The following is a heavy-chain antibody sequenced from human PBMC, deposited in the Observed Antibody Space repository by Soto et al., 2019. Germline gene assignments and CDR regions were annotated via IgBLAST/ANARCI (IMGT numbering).Heavy chain of an antibody. CDR3: ARDYCTSSRCYGPDY. J-gene: IGHJ4*02. Sequence: ASVKVSCKASGYTFTSYAMHWVRQAPGQRLEWMGWINAGNGNTKYSQKFQGRVTITRDTSASTAYMELSSLRSEDTAVYYCARDYCTSSRCYGPDYWGQGTLVTVSS. V-gene: IGHV1-3*01. D-gene: IGHD2-2*01. CDR1: GYTFTSYA. CDR2: INAGNGNT.